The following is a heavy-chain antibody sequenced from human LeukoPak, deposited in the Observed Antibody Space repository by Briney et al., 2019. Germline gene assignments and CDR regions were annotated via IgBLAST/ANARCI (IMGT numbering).Heavy chain of an antibody. J-gene: IGHJ4*02. Sequence: ASVKLSCKASGYTLATDGFCWVRQAPGHGLEWMGWISANTGKTDYARKFQGRVTMTTDTSTRTAYMELRSLRPDDTAVYYCAKVAGDRMDYWGQGTLLTVSS. D-gene: IGHD6-13*01. CDR3: AKVAGDRMDY. V-gene: IGHV1-18*01. CDR1: GYTLATDG. CDR2: ISANTGKT.